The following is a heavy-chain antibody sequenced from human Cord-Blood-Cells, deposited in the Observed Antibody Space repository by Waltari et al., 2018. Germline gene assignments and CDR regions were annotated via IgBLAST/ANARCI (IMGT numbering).Heavy chain of an antibody. Sequence: QVQLQESGPGLVKPSETLSLTCTVSGGSVSSGSYYWRWIRQPPGKGLEWIGYISYSGSTNYNPSLKRRVPRSVDTSKNQVSLKLSSVTAADTAVYYCARDSGNWYFDLWGRGTLVTVSS. CDR2: ISYSGST. CDR3: ARDSGNWYFDL. D-gene: IGHD1-26*01. J-gene: IGHJ2*01. V-gene: IGHV4-61*01. CDR1: GGSVSSGSYY.